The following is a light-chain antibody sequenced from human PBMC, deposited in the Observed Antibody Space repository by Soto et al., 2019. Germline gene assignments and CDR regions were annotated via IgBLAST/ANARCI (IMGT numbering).Light chain of an antibody. J-gene: IGLJ1*01. CDR1: SSNIGAGYD. Sequence: SVLTQPPSVSGAPGQMVTISCTGSSSNIGAGYDVHWYQQLPGTAPKLLIYGNSNRPSGVPDRFSGSKSGTSASLAITGLQAEDEADYYCQSYDSSLSGYVFGTGTKVNVL. CDR2: GNS. CDR3: QSYDSSLSGYV. V-gene: IGLV1-40*01.